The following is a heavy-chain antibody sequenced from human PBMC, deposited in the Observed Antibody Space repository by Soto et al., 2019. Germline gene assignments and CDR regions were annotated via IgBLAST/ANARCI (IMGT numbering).Heavy chain of an antibody. Sequence: GESLKISCKGSGYSFTSYWIGWVRQMPGKGLEWMGIIYPGDPDTRYSPSFQGQVTISADKSISTAYLQWSSLKASDTAMYYCARHEYSSGWLEDYYYYMDVWGKGTTVTVSS. D-gene: IGHD6-19*01. V-gene: IGHV5-51*01. CDR3: ARHEYSSGWLEDYYYYMDV. CDR2: IYPGDPDT. J-gene: IGHJ6*03. CDR1: GYSFTSYW.